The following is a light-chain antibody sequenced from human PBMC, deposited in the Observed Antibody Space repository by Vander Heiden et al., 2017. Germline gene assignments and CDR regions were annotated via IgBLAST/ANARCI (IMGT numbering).Light chain of an antibody. CDR2: TNT. J-gene: IGLJ3*02. CDR3: SAWDDSLNSWV. Sequence: QSVLTQPPSASGTPGQRVAISCSGRSSNIGSNTVNWYQHLPGTAPKLLVYTNTQRPSGVPDRFSGSKSGTSASLAISGLQSEDEADYYCSAWDDSLNSWVFGGGTKLTVL. CDR1: SSNIGSNT. V-gene: IGLV1-44*01.